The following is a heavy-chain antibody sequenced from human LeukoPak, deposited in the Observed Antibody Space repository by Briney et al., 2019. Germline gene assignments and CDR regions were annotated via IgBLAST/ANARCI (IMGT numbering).Heavy chain of an antibody. Sequence: GGSLRLSCASSGFTVSSNYMSWVRQAPGKGLEWVSVIYSGRSTYYADSVKGRFTVSRDNSKNPLYLQMTSLGAEDTAVYYCVGLPEYYYGNSGFYFDYWGEGTVVTVSS. CDR2: IYSGRST. D-gene: IGHD3-22*01. CDR1: GFTVSSNY. J-gene: IGHJ4*02. CDR3: VGLPEYYYGNSGFYFDY. V-gene: IGHV3-66*04.